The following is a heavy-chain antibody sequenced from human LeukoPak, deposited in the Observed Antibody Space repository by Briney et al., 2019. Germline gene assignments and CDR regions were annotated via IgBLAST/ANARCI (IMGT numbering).Heavy chain of an antibody. V-gene: IGHV1-69*13. CDR1: GGTFSNYA. CDR2: IIPIFGTA. D-gene: IGHD1-26*01. Sequence: SVTVSFKASGGTFSNYAISWVRQAPGQGLEWMGGIIPIFGTANYAQKFQGRVTITADESTSTAYMELSSLRSEDTAVYYCARGVGWELLSWFDPWGQGTLVTVSS. J-gene: IGHJ5*02. CDR3: ARGVGWELLSWFDP.